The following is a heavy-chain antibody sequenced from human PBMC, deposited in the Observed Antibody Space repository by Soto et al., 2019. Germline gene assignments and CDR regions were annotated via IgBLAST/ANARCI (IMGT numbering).Heavy chain of an antibody. J-gene: IGHJ6*02. CDR1: GYTFTDYW. CDR2: IYPGDSDT. Sequence: GESLKISCKGSGYTFTDYWIGWVRQLPGKGLEWMGIIYPGDSDTRYSPSFQGHVTITVDKSTNTAYLQWNTLRASDTAMYYCARNISNFRYYYYAMGVWGQGTRVTVSS. CDR3: ARNISNFRYYYYAMGV. V-gene: IGHV5-51*01. D-gene: IGHD4-4*01.